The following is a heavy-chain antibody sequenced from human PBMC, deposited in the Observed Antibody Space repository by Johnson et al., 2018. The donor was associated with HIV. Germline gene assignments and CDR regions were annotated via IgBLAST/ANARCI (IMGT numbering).Heavy chain of an antibody. CDR1: GFTFDDYG. D-gene: IGHD1-26*01. CDR2: INWNGGST. Sequence: VQLVESGGGVVQPGRSLRLSCEASGFTFDDYGMSWVRQAPGKGLEWVSGINWNGGSTGYADSVKGRFTISRDNAKNSLYLQMNSLRAEDTALYYCARASAATKGNAFDIWGQGTMVTVSS. J-gene: IGHJ3*02. CDR3: ARASAATKGNAFDI. V-gene: IGHV3-20*04.